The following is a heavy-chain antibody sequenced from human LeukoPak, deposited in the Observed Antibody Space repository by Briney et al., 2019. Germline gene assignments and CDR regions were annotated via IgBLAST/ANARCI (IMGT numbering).Heavy chain of an antibody. CDR3: AREDCSGGSCYPYYYGMDV. D-gene: IGHD2-15*01. J-gene: IGHJ6*04. V-gene: IGHV1-69*06. CDR2: IIPIFGTA. Sequence: SVKVSCKASGGTFSSYAISWVRQAPGQGLEWMGGIIPIFGTANYAQKFQGRVTITADKSTSTASMELSSLRSEDTAVYYCAREDCSGGSCYPYYYGMDVWGKGTTVTVSS. CDR1: GGTFSSYA.